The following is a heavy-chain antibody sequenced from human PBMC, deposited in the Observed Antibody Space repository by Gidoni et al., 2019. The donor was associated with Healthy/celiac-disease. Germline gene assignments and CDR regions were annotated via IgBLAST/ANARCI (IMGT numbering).Heavy chain of an antibody. J-gene: IGHJ4*02. D-gene: IGHD3-22*01. V-gene: IGHV3-23*01. CDR1: GFTFSSYA. Sequence: EVQLLESGGGLVQTGGSLRLSCAASGFTFSSYARSWVRQAPGKGLEWVSAISGSGGSTYYADPVKGRFTISRDNSKNTLYLQMNSLRAEDTAVYYCAIFPPMIVVGNPSDYWGQGTLVTVSS. CDR2: ISGSGGST. CDR3: AIFPPMIVVGNPSDY.